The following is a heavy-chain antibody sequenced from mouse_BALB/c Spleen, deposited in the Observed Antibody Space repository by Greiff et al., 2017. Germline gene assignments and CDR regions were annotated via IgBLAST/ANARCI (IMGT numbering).Heavy chain of an antibody. CDR3: ARSGNSHFDY. J-gene: IGHJ2*01. V-gene: IGHV14-3*02. D-gene: IGHD2-1*01. CDR2: IDPANGNT. CDR1: GYTFTSYY. Sequence: EVQLQQSGAELVKPGASVKLSCKASGYTFTSYYMHWVKQRPEKGLEWIGRIDPANGNTKYDPKFQGKATITADTSSNTAYLQLSSLTSEDTAVYYCARSGNSHFDYWGQGTTLTVSS.